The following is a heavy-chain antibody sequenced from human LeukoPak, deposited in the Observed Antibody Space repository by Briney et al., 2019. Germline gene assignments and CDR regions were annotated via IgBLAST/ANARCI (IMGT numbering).Heavy chain of an antibody. CDR3: AKDAPKYYYDSSGYHDAFHI. V-gene: IGHV3-23*01. CDR2: ISGSGGST. J-gene: IGHJ3*02. Sequence: PGGSLRLSCAASGITFSNFAMSWVRQAPGKGLEWVSTISGSGGSTDYADSVKGRFTISRDNSKNTLYLQMNSLRAEDTAVYYCAKDAPKYYYDSSGYHDAFHIWGQGTMVTVSS. D-gene: IGHD3-22*01. CDR1: GITFSNFA.